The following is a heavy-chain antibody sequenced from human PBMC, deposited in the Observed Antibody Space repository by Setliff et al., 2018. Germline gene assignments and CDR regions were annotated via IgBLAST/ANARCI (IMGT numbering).Heavy chain of an antibody. Sequence: GGSLRLSCAASGFTFDIYSMSWVRQAPGKGLEWVSAITDDGGTTHYAGSVKGRFTIARDSSNSTLYLQMNSLRVEDTALYYCAKSSGSSSSTNLEYLGPGTLVTVSS. D-gene: IGHD6-6*01. CDR2: ITDDGGTT. J-gene: IGHJ4*02. CDR1: GFTFDIYS. V-gene: IGHV3-23*01. CDR3: AKSSGSSSSTNLEY.